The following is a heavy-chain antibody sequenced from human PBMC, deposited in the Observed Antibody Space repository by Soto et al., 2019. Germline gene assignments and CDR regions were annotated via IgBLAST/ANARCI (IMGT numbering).Heavy chain of an antibody. CDR2: MNPNSGNT. CDR1: GYTFTSYD. V-gene: IGHV1-8*01. Sequence: QVQLVQSGAEVKKPGASVKVSCKASGYTFTSYDINWVRQATGQGLEWMGWMNPNSGNTGYAQKCQGRXTXTXXTSISTDYMELSSLRSEDTAVYYCARTLYGDNVDYWGQGTLVTVSS. D-gene: IGHD4-17*01. J-gene: IGHJ4*02. CDR3: ARTLYGDNVDY.